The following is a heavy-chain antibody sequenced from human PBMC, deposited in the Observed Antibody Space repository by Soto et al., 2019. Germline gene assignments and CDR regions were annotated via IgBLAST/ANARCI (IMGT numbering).Heavy chain of an antibody. J-gene: IGHJ4*02. CDR3: ARGGLGYCTSSTCYPFDY. Sequence: PSGTLSLTCAVSGGSLSDYYWSWIRQPPGKGLEWIGEISHSGNTNYNPSLKSRALISVDASKNQFSLRLSSVTAADTAVYHCARGGLGYCTSSTCYPFDYWGKRTLVTVSS. D-gene: IGHD2-2*01. V-gene: IGHV4-34*01. CDR1: GGSLSDYY. CDR2: ISHSGNT.